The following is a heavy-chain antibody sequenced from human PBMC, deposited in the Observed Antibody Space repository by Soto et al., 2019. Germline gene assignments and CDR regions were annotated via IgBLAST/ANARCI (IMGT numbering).Heavy chain of an antibody. V-gene: IGHV4-31*03. CDR1: GGSISSGGYY. CDR2: IYYSGST. J-gene: IGHJ5*02. Sequence: SETLSLTCTVSGGSISSGGYYWSWIRQHPGKGLEWIGYIYYSGSTYYNPSLKSRVTISVDASKNQFSLKLSSVTAADTAVYYCARGIDYPNWFDPWGQGALVTVSS. CDR3: ARGIDYPNWFDP. D-gene: IGHD4-17*01.